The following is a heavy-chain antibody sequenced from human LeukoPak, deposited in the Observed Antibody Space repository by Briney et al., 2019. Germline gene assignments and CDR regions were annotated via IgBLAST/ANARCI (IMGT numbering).Heavy chain of an antibody. D-gene: IGHD2-15*01. V-gene: IGHV1-46*01. CDR1: GCTFTSYY. Sequence: ASVKVSCKASGCTFTSYYMHWVRQAPGQGLEWMGIINPSGGSTSYAQKFQGRVTMTRDMSTSTVYMELSSLRSEDTAVYYCARAATTYCSGGSCYSGTTPFDPWAREPWSPSPQ. CDR3: ARAATTYCSGGSCYSGTTPFDP. J-gene: IGHJ5*02. CDR2: INPSGGST.